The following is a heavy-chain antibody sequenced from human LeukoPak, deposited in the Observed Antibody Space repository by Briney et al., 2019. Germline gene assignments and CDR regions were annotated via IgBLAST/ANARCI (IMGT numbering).Heavy chain of an antibody. CDR3: ARSRQLDLYFDY. J-gene: IGHJ4*02. V-gene: IGHV4-38-2*02. CDR2: IYHSGST. D-gene: IGHD1-1*01. Sequence: SETLSLTCTVSGYSISSGYYWGWIRQPPGKGLEWIRSIYHSGSTYYNPSLKSRVTISVDTSKNQFSLKLSSVTAADTAVYYCARSRQLDLYFDYWGQGTLVTDSS. CDR1: GYSISSGYY.